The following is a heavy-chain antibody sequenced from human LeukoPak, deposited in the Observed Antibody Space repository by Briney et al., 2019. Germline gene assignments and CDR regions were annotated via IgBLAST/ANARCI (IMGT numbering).Heavy chain of an antibody. V-gene: IGHV3-23*01. CDR3: AKFMGYCSGGSCYSMDE. CDR2: MTGSGGGT. D-gene: IGHD2-15*01. J-gene: IGHJ4*02. Sequence: GGSLTLSCAASGFTFSSYAISWLRQAPGGGLEWVSAMTGSGGGTYYADSVKGRFTISRDKSKNMVYLQMNSLRAEDTAVYYCAKFMGYCSGGSCYSMDEWGQGTLVTVSS. CDR1: GFTFSSYA.